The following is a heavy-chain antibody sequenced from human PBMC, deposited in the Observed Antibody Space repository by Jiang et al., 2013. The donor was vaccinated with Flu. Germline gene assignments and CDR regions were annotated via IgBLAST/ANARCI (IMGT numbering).Heavy chain of an antibody. CDR1: VAPSAVVVTT. CDR2: LLQWEH. V-gene: IGHV4-61*01. CDR3: ARVRLYYYGMDV. J-gene: IGHJ6*02. Sequence: GLVKPSETLSSPALSLVAPSAVVVTTELDPAAPREGTGVDWVYLLQWEHQLXPSLKSRVTISVDTSKNQFSLKLSSVTAADTAVYYCARVRLYYYGMDVWGQGTTVTVSS.